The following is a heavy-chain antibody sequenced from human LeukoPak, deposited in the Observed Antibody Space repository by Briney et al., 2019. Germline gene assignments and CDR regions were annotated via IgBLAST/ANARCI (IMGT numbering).Heavy chain of an antibody. CDR2: ISAYNGNT. V-gene: IGHV1-18*01. J-gene: IGHJ4*02. CDR3: ARDRYNKPSLPYSSSEDY. Sequence: GASVKVSCKASGYTFTSYGISWVRQAPGQGLEWMGWISAYNGNTNYAQKLQGRVTMTTDTSTSTAYMELRSLRSDDTAVYYCARDRYNKPSLPYSSSEDYWGQGTLVTVST. CDR1: GYTFTSYG. D-gene: IGHD6-6*01.